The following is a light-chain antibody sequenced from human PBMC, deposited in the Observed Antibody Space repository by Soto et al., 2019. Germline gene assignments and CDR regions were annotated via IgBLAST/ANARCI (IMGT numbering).Light chain of an antibody. CDR2: EVS. CDR3: SSYTSSSTLPYV. Sequence: QSALTEPASVSGCPGQLITISCTGSSSDVGGYNYVSWYQQHPGKAPKLMIYEVSNRPSGVSNRFSGSKSGNTASLTISGLQAEDEADYYCSSYTSSSTLPYVFGTGTKVTVL. J-gene: IGLJ1*01. CDR1: SSDVGGYNY. V-gene: IGLV2-14*01.